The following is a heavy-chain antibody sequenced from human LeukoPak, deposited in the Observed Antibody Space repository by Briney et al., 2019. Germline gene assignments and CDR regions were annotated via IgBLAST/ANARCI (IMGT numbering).Heavy chain of an antibody. D-gene: IGHD3-22*01. V-gene: IGHV4-59*01. Sequence: KPSETLSLTCTVSGGSISSYYWSWIRQPPGKGLEWIGYIYYSGSTNYNPSLKSRVTISVDTSKNQFSLKLSSVTAADTAVYYCARDTRPYYGFDYWSQGTLVTVSS. CDR3: ARDTRPYYGFDY. J-gene: IGHJ4*02. CDR2: IYYSGST. CDR1: GGSISSYY.